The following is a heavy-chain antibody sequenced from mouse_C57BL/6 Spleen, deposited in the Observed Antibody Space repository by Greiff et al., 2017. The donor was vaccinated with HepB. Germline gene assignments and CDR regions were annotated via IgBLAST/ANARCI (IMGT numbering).Heavy chain of an antibody. Sequence: VQLQQPGPELVKPGASVKIPCKASGYTFTDYNMDWVKQSHGKSLEWIGDINPNNGGTIYNQKFKGKATLTVDKSSSTAYMELRSLTSEDTAVYYCARESNYGAAMDYWGQGTSVTVSS. J-gene: IGHJ4*01. CDR1: GYTFTDYN. V-gene: IGHV1-18*01. D-gene: IGHD2-5*01. CDR2: INPNNGGT. CDR3: ARESNYGAAMDY.